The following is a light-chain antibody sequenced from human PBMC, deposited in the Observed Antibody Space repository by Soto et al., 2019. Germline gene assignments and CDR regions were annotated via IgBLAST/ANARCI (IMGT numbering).Light chain of an antibody. V-gene: IGLV2-23*01. Sequence: QSALTQPASVSGSPGQSITVSCTGTSSDVGSYNLVSWYQHNPGKAPKLMIYEGTERPSGVSIRFSGSKSGNTASLTISGLQAEDEAESHCCSYAGSYTWVFGGGTKLTVL. CDR2: EGT. CDR1: SSDVGSYNL. J-gene: IGLJ3*02. CDR3: CSYAGSYTWV.